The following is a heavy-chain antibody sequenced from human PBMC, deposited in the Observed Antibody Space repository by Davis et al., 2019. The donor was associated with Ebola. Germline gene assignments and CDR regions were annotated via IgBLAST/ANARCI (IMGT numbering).Heavy chain of an antibody. CDR2: ISSSGSTI. Sequence: GGSLRLSCAASGFTFSDYYMSWIRQAPGKGLEWVSYISSSGSTIYYADSVKGRFTISRDNAKNSLYLQMNSLRDEDTAVYYCARDRYYYGSGSYGDWGQGTLVTVSS. CDR1: GFTFSDYY. CDR3: ARDRYYYGSGSYGD. J-gene: IGHJ4*02. V-gene: IGHV3-11*04. D-gene: IGHD3-10*01.